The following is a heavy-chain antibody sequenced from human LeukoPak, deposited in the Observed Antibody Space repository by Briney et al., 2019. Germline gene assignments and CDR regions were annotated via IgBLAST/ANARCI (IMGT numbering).Heavy chain of an antibody. CDR1: GFTFSSYW. CDR2: INTDGSST. Sequence: GGSLRLSCAASGFTFSSYWMHWVRQAPGKGPVWVSRINTDGSSTSYADSVKGRFTISRDNAKNTLYLQMNSLRAEDTAVYYCAREGYSYGYDYWGQGTLVTVSS. V-gene: IGHV3-74*01. CDR3: AREGYSYGYDY. D-gene: IGHD5-18*01. J-gene: IGHJ4*02.